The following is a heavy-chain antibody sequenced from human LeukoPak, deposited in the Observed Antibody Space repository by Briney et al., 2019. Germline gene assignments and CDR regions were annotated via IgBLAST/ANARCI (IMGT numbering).Heavy chain of an antibody. D-gene: IGHD6-19*01. CDR3: ARLSIAVVLSYYFDY. V-gene: IGHV4-38-2*01. J-gene: IGHJ4*02. CDR2: IYHSGST. Sequence: SETLSLTCAVSGYSISSGYYWGWIRQPPGKGLEWIGSIYHSGSTYYNPSLKSRVTTSVDTSKNQFSLKLSSVTAADTAVYYCARLSIAVVLSYYFDYWGQGTLVTVSS. CDR1: GYSISSGYY.